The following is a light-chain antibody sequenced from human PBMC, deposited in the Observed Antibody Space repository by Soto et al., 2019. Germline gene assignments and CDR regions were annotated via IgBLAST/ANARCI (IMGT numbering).Light chain of an antibody. CDR2: KAS. Sequence: DIQMTQSPSTLSASVGDRVTITCRASQSISSWLAWYQQKPGKAPKLLIYKASSLESGVPSRFSGSGSRTEFTLTISSLQPDDFATYYCHQYNSYWTFGQGTKVEIK. J-gene: IGKJ1*01. CDR3: HQYNSYWT. V-gene: IGKV1-5*03. CDR1: QSISSW.